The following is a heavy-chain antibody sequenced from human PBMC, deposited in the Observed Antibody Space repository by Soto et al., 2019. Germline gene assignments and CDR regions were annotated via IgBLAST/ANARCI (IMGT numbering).Heavy chain of an antibody. CDR3: ARDDIATRPQYYYGMDV. J-gene: IGHJ6*02. CDR2: INGYNGNT. CDR1: GYTFTTYG. Sequence: QVQLVRSGAEVKQPGASVKVSCEASGYTFTTYGISWVRQASGQGLEWMGWINGYNGNTKYAQRLQGRVTMTRDTSTSTAYMEVRSLRSDDTAGYYCARDDIATRPQYYYGMDVWGQGTTVTVSS. D-gene: IGHD6-6*01. V-gene: IGHV1-18*04.